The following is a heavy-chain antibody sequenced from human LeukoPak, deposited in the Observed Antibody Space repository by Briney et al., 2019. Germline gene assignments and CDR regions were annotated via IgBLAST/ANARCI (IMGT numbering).Heavy chain of an antibody. D-gene: IGHD2-15*01. CDR1: GFTFSSYS. J-gene: IGHJ4*02. CDR2: ISSSSSYI. Sequence: WGSLRLSCAASGFTFSSYSMNWVRQAPGKGLEWVSSISSSSSYIYYADSVMGRFTISRDNAKNSLYLQMNSLRAEDTAVYYCARPRGCGSSKCNNFDYWGQGTLVTVSS. V-gene: IGHV3-21*01. CDR3: ARPRGCGSSKCNNFDY.